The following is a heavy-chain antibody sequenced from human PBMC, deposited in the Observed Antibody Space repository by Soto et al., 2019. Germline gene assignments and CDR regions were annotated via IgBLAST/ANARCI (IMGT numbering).Heavy chain of an antibody. D-gene: IGHD5-12*01. V-gene: IGHV1-69*13. CDR1: GGTFSSYA. J-gene: IGHJ6*02. Sequence: ASVKVSCKASGGTFSSYAISWVRQAPGQGLEWMGGIIPIFGTANYAQKFQGRVTITADESTSTAYMELSSLRSEDTAVYYCARQGPSGPMGYYYYGMDVWGQGTTVTVSS. CDR2: IIPIFGTA. CDR3: ARQGPSGPMGYYYYGMDV.